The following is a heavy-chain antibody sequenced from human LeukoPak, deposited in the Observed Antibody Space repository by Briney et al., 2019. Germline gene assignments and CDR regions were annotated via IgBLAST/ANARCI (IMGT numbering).Heavy chain of an antibody. CDR3: AREPTVTTFDY. CDR2: ISYDGSNK. CDR1: GFTFSSYA. J-gene: IGHJ4*02. V-gene: IGHV3-30-3*01. D-gene: IGHD4-11*01. Sequence: GRSLRLSCAASGFTFSSYAMHWVRQAPGKGLEWVAVISYDGSNKYYADSVKGRSTISRDNSKNTLYLQMNSLRAEDTAVYYCAREPTVTTFDYWGQGTLVTVSS.